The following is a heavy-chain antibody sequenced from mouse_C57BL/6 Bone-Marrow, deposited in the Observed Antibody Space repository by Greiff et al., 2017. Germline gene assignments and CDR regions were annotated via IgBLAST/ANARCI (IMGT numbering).Heavy chain of an antibody. D-gene: IGHD1-1*01. CDR3: ARSNYYGSSYWYFDV. CDR2: IDPSDSYT. V-gene: IGHV1-59*01. J-gene: IGHJ1*03. CDR1: GYTFTSYW. Sequence: VQLQQPGAELVRPGTSVKLSCKASGYTFTSYWMHWVKQRPGQGLEWFGVIDPSDSYTTTNQKFTGKATLTVDTSSSTAYMQLSSLTSEDSAVYYCARSNYYGSSYWYFDVWGTGTTVTVSS.